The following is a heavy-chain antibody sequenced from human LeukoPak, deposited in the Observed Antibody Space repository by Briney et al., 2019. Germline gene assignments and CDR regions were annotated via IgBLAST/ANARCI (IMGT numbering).Heavy chain of an antibody. CDR2: IYYSGTT. Sequence: SETLSLTCTVSGGSVSSSIYYWGWIRQPPGKGLEWIGSIYYSGTTSYNPSLKSRVTISVDTSKNQFSLKLTSVTAADTAVYYCASRNDILTGYVFDFWGQGTLVTVSS. J-gene: IGHJ4*02. CDR3: ASRNDILTGYVFDF. D-gene: IGHD3-9*01. V-gene: IGHV4-39*01. CDR1: GGSVSSSIYY.